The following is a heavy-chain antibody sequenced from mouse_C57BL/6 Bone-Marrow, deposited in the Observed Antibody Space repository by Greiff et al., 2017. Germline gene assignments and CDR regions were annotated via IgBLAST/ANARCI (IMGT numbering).Heavy chain of an antibody. CDR1: EYEFPSHD. CDR3: ARQLRLRYFDV. Sequence: VMLVESGGGLVQPGESLKLSCESTEYEFPSHDMSWVRKTPEKRLELVAAITSDGGSTYYPDTLERRFIISRDNTRKTLYLQVISQRSEDTALYYCARQLRLRYFDVWGTGTTVTVSS. D-gene: IGHD3-2*02. J-gene: IGHJ1*03. V-gene: IGHV5-2*01. CDR2: ITSDGGST.